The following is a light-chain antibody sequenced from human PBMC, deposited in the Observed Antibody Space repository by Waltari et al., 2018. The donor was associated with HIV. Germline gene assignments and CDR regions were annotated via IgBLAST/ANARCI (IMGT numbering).Light chain of an antibody. CDR1: EDINEF. Sequence: DNQLTQSPSFLSASIGDRVTITCRASEDINEFLAWYQQKPGVAPKLLIYAASTLEDEVPSRFSGSGSGTDFTLTISSLQPEDFATYFCQQLNTYPPDTFGPGTKLEI. CDR3: QQLNTYPPDT. V-gene: IGKV1-9*01. CDR2: AAS. J-gene: IGKJ2*01.